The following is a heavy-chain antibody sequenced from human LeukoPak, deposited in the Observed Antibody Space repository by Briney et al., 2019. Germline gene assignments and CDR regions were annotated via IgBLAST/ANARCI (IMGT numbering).Heavy chain of an antibody. CDR1: GGSISSSSYY. CDR3: ARADSSSWSVRGGAFDI. J-gene: IGHJ3*02. Sequence: SETLSLTCTVSGGSISSSSYYWSWIRQPAGKGLEWIGRIYTSGSTNYNPSLKSRVTMSVDTSKNQFSLKLSSVTAADTAVYYCARADSSSWSVRGGAFDIWGQGTMVTVSS. CDR2: IYTSGST. V-gene: IGHV4-61*02. D-gene: IGHD6-13*01.